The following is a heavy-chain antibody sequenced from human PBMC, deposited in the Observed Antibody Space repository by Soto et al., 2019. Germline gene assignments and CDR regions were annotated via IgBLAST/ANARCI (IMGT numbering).Heavy chain of an antibody. V-gene: IGHV1-69*13. Sequence: ASVKVSGKASGGTFSSYAISWVRQAPGQGLEWMGGIIPIFGTANYAQKFQGRVTITADESTSTAYMELSSLRSEDTAVYYCASGRLYDILTGYCWFDPWGQGTLVTVSS. CDR1: GGTFSSYA. CDR2: IIPIFGTA. D-gene: IGHD3-9*01. CDR3: ASGRLYDILTGYCWFDP. J-gene: IGHJ5*02.